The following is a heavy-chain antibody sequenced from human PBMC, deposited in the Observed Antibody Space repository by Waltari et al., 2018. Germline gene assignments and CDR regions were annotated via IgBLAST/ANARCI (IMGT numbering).Heavy chain of an antibody. D-gene: IGHD2-21*02. V-gene: IGHV3-23*01. Sequence: EVQLLESGGDLVQPGGSLRLSCAASGFTFSSFAMSWVRQAPGKGLEWVSGISSIDSYTYYADSVKGRFTISRDNSKNTLYLQMNSLRAEDTAVYYCASTLPYCGGDCRDYWGQGTLVTVSS. CDR3: ASTLPYCGGDCRDY. CDR2: ISSIDSYT. CDR1: GFTFSSFA. J-gene: IGHJ4*02.